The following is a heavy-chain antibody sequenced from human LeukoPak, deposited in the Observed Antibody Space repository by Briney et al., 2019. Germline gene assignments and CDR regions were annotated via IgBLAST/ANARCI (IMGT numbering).Heavy chain of an antibody. CDR1: GFTLSSYW. CDR3: AKDKLRYYGSGSPLDY. V-gene: IGHV3-74*01. D-gene: IGHD3-10*01. CDR2: INSDGSST. J-gene: IGHJ4*02. Sequence: GGSLRLSCAASGFTLSSYWMHWVRQAPGKGLVWVSRINSDGSSTSYADSVKGRFTISRDNAKNTLYLQMNSLRAEDTALYYCAKDKLRYYGSGSPLDYWGQGTLVTVSS.